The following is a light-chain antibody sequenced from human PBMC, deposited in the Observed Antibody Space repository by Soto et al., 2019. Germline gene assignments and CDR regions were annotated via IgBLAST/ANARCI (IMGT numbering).Light chain of an antibody. J-gene: IGKJ2*01. V-gene: IGKV1-5*03. Sequence: DIQMTQSPSTLSASVGDRVTITCRASQSISSWLAWYQQKPGKAPKLLIYKASNLESGVPSSFSGSGSGTEFTLTISSLQPDDFAPYYCQQYNSFPYTFGQGTKLEIK. CDR1: QSISSW. CDR3: QQYNSFPYT. CDR2: KAS.